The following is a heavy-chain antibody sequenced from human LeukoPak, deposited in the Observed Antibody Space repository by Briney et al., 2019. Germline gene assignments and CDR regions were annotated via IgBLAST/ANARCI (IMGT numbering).Heavy chain of an antibody. D-gene: IGHD6-13*01. V-gene: IGHV3-30*18. Sequence: GGSLRLSCAASGFTFSSCGIHWVRQAPGKGLEWVAVISYDGSNKYYADSVKGRFTISRDNSKNTLYLQMNSLRAEDTAVYYCAKDPGYSSSWYYFDYWGQGTLVTVSS. CDR2: ISYDGSNK. J-gene: IGHJ4*02. CDR3: AKDPGYSSSWYYFDY. CDR1: GFTFSSCG.